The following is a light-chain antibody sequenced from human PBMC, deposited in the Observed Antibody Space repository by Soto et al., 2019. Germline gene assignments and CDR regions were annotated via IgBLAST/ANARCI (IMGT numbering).Light chain of an antibody. CDR1: RSVSGSY. CDR2: SAS. V-gene: IGKV3-20*01. CDR3: QQYGSSPIT. J-gene: IGKJ5*01. Sequence: ESVLTQSTATLSFAPGERVTVSCRASRSVSGSYLAWYQQKPGQAPRVLIYSASLRATGIPDRFSGSGSGTDFSLTISRLEPEDFAVYYCQQYGSSPITFGQGTRLEIK.